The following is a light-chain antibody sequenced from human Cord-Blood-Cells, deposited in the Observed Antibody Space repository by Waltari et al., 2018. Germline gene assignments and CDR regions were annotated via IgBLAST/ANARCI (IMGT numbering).Light chain of an antibody. Sequence: NFMLTQPHSVSESPGKTVTISCTRSSGSIPSNYLQWYQQRPGSSPTPVIYEDNQRPSGVPDRFSGSIDSSSNSASLTISGLKTEDEADYYCQSYDSSNHVVFGGGTKLTVL. CDR2: EDN. CDR1: SGSIPSNY. CDR3: QSYDSSNHVV. J-gene: IGLJ2*01. V-gene: IGLV6-57*01.